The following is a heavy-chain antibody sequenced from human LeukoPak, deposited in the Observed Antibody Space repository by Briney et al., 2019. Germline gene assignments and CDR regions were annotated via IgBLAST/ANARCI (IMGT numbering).Heavy chain of an antibody. CDR2: IYYTGST. J-gene: IGHJ5*02. D-gene: IGHD6-19*01. Sequence: PSETLSLTCTVSGGSFTSHYWSWIRQPPGKGLEWIGYIYYTGSTNYNPSLKSRVTISVDMSKNQFSLNLTSVTAADTAVYYCARDLFLHQRKYSSGWYAWFDPWGQGTLVTVSS. CDR3: ARDLFLHQRKYSSGWYAWFDP. V-gene: IGHV4-59*11. CDR1: GGSFTSHY.